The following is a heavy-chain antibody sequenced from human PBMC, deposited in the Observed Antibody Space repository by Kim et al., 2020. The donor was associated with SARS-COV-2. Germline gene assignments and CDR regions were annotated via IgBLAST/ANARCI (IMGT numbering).Heavy chain of an antibody. CDR1: GYTFTKYW. Sequence: GESLKISCEASGYTFTKYWIHWVRQVPGKGLEWMGRIDPSDSYRSYSPSFEGHVTISVDKSINTAYMQWSSLKASDTAVYYCARVPRKRNWVALIDSWGQGTLVNVSS. CDR2: IDPSDSYR. V-gene: IGHV5-10-1*01. D-gene: IGHD7-27*01. J-gene: IGHJ4*02. CDR3: ARVPRKRNWVALIDS.